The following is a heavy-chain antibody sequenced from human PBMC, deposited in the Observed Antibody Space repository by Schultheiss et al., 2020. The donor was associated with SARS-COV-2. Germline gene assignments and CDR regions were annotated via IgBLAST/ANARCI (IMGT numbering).Heavy chain of an antibody. Sequence: GGSLRLSCAASGFTFRKYWMHWVRQAPGKGLEWVAVISYDGSNKYYADSVKGRFTISRDNSKNTLFLQMNSLRDEDTAVYYCARGRGDKRADDIWGQGTMVTVSS. D-gene: IGHD3-16*01. V-gene: IGHV3-30*01. J-gene: IGHJ3*02. CDR2: ISYDGSNK. CDR3: ARGRGDKRADDI. CDR1: GFTFRKYW.